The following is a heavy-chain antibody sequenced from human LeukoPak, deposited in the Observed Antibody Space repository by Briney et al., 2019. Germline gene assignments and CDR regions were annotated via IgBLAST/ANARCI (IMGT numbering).Heavy chain of an antibody. V-gene: IGHV4-59*08. D-gene: IGHD2-2*01. Sequence: PSETLTLTCTVSGGSISSYYWSWVRQPPGKGLEWIGYIYYSGSTNYNPSLKSRVTISVDTSKNQFSLKLSSVTAADTAVYYCARAPAAIPDYWGQGTLVTVSS. J-gene: IGHJ4*02. CDR1: GGSISSYY. CDR3: ARAPAAIPDY. CDR2: IYYSGST.